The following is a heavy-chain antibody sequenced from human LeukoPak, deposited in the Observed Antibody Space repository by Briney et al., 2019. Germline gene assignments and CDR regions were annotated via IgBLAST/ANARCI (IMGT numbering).Heavy chain of an antibody. J-gene: IGHJ3*01. CDR2: ISPSGDIT. V-gene: IGHV3-23*01. D-gene: IGHD7-27*01. CDR3: VRDLHWGGFDV. Sequence: GGSLRLSCVTSGFTFSTYGMNWVRQAPGKGLEWVSVISPSGDITYYADSVMGRFSISRDNPKSKVYLQMSSLRAEDTALYYCVRDLHWGGFDVWGQGTMVTVSS. CDR1: GFTFSTYG.